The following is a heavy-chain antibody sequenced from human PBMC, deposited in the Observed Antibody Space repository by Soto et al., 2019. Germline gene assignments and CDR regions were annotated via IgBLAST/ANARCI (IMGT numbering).Heavy chain of an antibody. CDR1: GFTFNNYW. CDR3: AKDRVAAAPVYYFDY. D-gene: IGHD6-13*01. CDR2: ISGSGGST. J-gene: IGHJ4*02. Sequence: SLRLSCVASGFTFNNYWMTWLRQAPGKGLEWVSAISGSGGSTYYADSVKGRFTISRDNSKNTLYLQMNSLRAEDTAVYYCAKDRVAAAPVYYFDYWGQGPLVTVSS. V-gene: IGHV3-23*01.